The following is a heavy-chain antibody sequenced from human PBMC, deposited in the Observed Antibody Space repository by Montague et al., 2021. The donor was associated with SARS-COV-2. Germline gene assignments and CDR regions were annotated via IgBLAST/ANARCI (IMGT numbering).Heavy chain of an antibody. D-gene: IGHD3-10*01. CDR1: GFTFSSYE. CDR3: AGRGLITMVRDAFDI. V-gene: IGHV3-48*03. CDR2: ISSSGSTI. Sequence: SLRLSCAASGFTFSSYEMNWVRQAPGKGLEWVSYISSSGSTIYYADSVKGRFTISRDNAKNSLYLQMNSLRAEDTAVYYCAGRGLITMVRDAFDIWGQGTMVTVSS. J-gene: IGHJ3*02.